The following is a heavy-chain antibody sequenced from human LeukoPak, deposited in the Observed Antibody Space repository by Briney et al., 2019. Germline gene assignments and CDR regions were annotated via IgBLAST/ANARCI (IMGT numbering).Heavy chain of an antibody. D-gene: IGHD3-3*01. CDR3: ARGDIDFWSGFSGGYYYYGMDV. Sequence: SETLSLTCAVYGGSFSGYYWSWIRQPPGKGLEWIGEINHSGSTNYNPSLKSRVTISVDTSKNQFSLKLSSVTAADTAVYYCARGDIDFWSGFSGGYYYYGMDVWGQGTTVTVS. J-gene: IGHJ6*02. V-gene: IGHV4-34*01. CDR2: INHSGST. CDR1: GGSFSGYY.